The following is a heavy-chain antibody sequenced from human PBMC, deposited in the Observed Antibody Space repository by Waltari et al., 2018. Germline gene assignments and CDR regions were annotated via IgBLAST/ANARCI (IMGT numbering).Heavy chain of an antibody. J-gene: IGHJ4*02. CDR2: VNPSTGGT. CDR1: GYSSTDYD. Sequence: QVQLVQSGAEMRKPGTSVKVSCRTSGYSSTDYDRHWLRQAPGQGLEWMGWVNPSTGGTNYAQKFRDRVAMTRHTSINTASMELNRLRLDDTAVYFCARAILRFLKPIDSWGQGTLVTVSS. V-gene: IGHV1-2*02. CDR3: ARAILRFLKPIDS. D-gene: IGHD3-3*01.